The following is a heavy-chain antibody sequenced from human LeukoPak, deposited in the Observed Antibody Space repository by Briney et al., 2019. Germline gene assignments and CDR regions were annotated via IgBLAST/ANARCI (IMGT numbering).Heavy chain of an antibody. V-gene: IGHV4-30-2*01. CDR1: GGSISSGGYS. D-gene: IGHD3-10*01. Sequence: SETLSLTCAVSGGSISSGGYSWSWIRQPPGKGLEWIGYICHSGSTYYNPSLKSRVTISVDRSKNQFSLKLSSVTAADTAVYYCARGARDYYGSGSYYSNWFDPWGQGTLVTVSS. J-gene: IGHJ5*02. CDR2: ICHSGST. CDR3: ARGARDYYGSGSYYSNWFDP.